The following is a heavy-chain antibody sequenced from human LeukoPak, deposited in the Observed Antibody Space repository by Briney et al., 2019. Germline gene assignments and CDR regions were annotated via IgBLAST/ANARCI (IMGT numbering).Heavy chain of an antibody. CDR1: GFTFSSYA. V-gene: IGHV3-23*01. J-gene: IGHJ4*02. CDR2: ISGSGGST. D-gene: IGHD4/OR15-4a*01. Sequence: PGGSLRLSCAASGFTFSSYAMSWVRQAPGKGLEWVSAISGSGGSTYYADSVKGRFTISRDNAKNSLYLQMNSLRAEDTAVYYCARSLARLTLATDYWGQGTLVTVPS. CDR3: ARSLARLTLATDY.